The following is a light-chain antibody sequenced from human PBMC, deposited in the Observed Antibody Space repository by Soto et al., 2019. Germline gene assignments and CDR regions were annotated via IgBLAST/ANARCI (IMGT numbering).Light chain of an antibody. Sequence: DIQMTQSPSSLSASVGDRVTITCRACQGISNYLAWYQQKPGKVPKLLIYAASTLQSGVPSRFSGSGSGTDFTLTISSLQPEDVATSYCQQYNSAPPFTFGPGTKVDIQ. V-gene: IGKV1-27*01. J-gene: IGKJ3*01. CDR3: QQYNSAPPFT. CDR2: AAS. CDR1: QGISNY.